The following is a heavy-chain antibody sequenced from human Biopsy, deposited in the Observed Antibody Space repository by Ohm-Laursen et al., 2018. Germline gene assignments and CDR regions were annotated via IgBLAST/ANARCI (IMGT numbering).Heavy chain of an antibody. V-gene: IGHV4-59*01. CDR2: ISYTGYT. J-gene: IGHJ4*02. CDR1: GDSISIYY. CDR3: ARGSNDFGGLYFPR. Sequence: GTLSLTCNVSGDSISIYYWSWIRQPPGKGLEWIGHISYTGYTSYNASLKSRVTISVDTSRNHFSLRLSSLTAADTAVYYCARGSNDFGGLYFPRWGQGTLLTVSS. D-gene: IGHD4-23*01.